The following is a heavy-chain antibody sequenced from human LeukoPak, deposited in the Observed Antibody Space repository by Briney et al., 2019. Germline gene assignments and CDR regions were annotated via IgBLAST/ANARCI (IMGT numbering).Heavy chain of an antibody. D-gene: IGHD4-11*01. CDR1: GGTFSSYA. J-gene: IGHJ4*02. V-gene: IGHV1-69*05. CDR2: IIPLFGTA. CDR3: ARDHYSNYDGFDY. Sequence: ASVKVSCKASGGTFSSYAIGWVRQAPGQGLERMGRIIPLFGTANYAQKFQDRVTITTDESTSTAYMELSSLRSEDTAMYYCARDHYSNYDGFDYWGQGTLVTVSS.